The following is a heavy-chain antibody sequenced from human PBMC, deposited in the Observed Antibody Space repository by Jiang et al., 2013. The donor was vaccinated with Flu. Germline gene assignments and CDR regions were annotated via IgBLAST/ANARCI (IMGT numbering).Heavy chain of an antibody. J-gene: IGHJ4*02. CDR1: GGSISSGSYC. Sequence: PGLVKPSQTLSLTCTVSGGSISSGSYCWSWIRQPAGKGLEWIGRIYTSGSTNYNPSLKSRVTISVDTSKNQFSLKLSSVTAADTAVYYCARRTPEGSWNYFDYWGQGILVTVSS. D-gene: IGHD1-26*01. CDR3: ARRTPEGSWNYFDY. CDR2: IYTSGST. V-gene: IGHV4-61*02.